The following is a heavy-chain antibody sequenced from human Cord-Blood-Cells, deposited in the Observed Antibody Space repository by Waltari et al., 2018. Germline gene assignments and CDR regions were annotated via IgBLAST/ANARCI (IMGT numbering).Heavy chain of an antibody. V-gene: IGHV1-69*01. Sequence: VQLVQSGAVVKKPGSSVKVSCKASGGTFSSYAIIWARQAPGQGLEWVGGIIPIFGPANYTKKFQGRVTLTAGESTSTAYMELSSLRSEDTAVYYCARDLELGDAFDIWGQGTMVTVSS. J-gene: IGHJ3*02. D-gene: IGHD1-7*01. CDR3: ARDLELGDAFDI. CDR2: IIPIFGPA. CDR1: GGTFSSYA.